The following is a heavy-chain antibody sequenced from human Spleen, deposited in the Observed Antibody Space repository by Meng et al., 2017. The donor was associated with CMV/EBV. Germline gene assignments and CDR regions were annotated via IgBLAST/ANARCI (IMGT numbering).Heavy chain of an antibody. CDR3: ARGTLKYCSVANCSPAY. CDR2: INPDSGDT. J-gene: IGHJ4*02. V-gene: IGHV1-2*02. CDR1: GYMFINYY. D-gene: IGHD2-2*01. Sequence: ASVKVSCKASGYMFINYYIQWVRQAPGQGLEYMGGINPDSGDTNYAQKFQGRVTMTRDTSISTAYMELRLTSDDTAVYFCARGTLKYCSVANCSPAYWGQGTLVTVSS.